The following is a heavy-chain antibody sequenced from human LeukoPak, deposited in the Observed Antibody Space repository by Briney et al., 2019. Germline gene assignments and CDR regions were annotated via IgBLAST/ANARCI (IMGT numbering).Heavy chain of an antibody. J-gene: IGHJ4*02. V-gene: IGHV4-30-4*08. D-gene: IGHD4-23*01. Sequence: SETLSLTCTVSGGSINTGGYCWSWLRRHPGKGLEWIAYICHSENTYYNPSLKSRVIISVDTSKNQFSLKLSSVTAADTAVYYCAREGEDYGGNLAISYWSQGTLVTVSS. CDR3: AREGEDYGGNLAISY. CDR1: GGSINTGGYC. CDR2: ICHSENT.